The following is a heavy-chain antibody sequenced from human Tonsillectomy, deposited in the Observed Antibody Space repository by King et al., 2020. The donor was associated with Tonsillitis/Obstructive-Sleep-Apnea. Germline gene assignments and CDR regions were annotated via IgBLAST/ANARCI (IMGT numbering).Heavy chain of an antibody. V-gene: IGHV3-21*01. Sequence: EVQLVESGGGLVKPGGSLRLSCAASGFTFSSYSMNWVRQAPGKGLEWVSSISSSSSYIYYADSVKGRFTISRDNAKNSLYLQMNSLRAEDTAVDYCARDPRLYDYGDNEPFDYWGQGTLVTVSS. CDR2: ISSSSSYI. CDR3: ARDPRLYDYGDNEPFDY. CDR1: GFTFSSYS. J-gene: IGHJ4*02. D-gene: IGHD4-17*01.